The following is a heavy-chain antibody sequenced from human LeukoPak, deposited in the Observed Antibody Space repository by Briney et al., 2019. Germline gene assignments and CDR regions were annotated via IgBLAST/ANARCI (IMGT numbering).Heavy chain of an antibody. CDR1: GFTFSSYA. CDR3: AKSVRCRGGYCYSRGASGV. J-gene: IGHJ3*01. Sequence: GGSLRLSCAASGFTFSSYAMSWVRQAPGKGLEWVSTISGSGGSTYYADSVKGRFTISRDNSKNTLYLQMNSLRAEDTAVYYCAKSVRCRGGYCYSRGASGVWGQGTMVTVSS. D-gene: IGHD2-15*01. V-gene: IGHV3-23*01. CDR2: ISGSGGST.